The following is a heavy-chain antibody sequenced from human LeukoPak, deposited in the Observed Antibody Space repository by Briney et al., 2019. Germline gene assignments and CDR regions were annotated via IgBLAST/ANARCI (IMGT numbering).Heavy chain of an antibody. CDR3: ARERYCSGGSCYAFGY. Sequence: GSLRLSCAASGFTFDDYGMSWVRQAPGKGLEWVSGINWNGGSTGYADSVKGRFTISRDNAKNSLYLQMNSLRAEDTAVYYCARERYCSGGSCYAFGYWGQGTLVTVSS. J-gene: IGHJ4*02. D-gene: IGHD2-15*01. CDR2: INWNGGST. V-gene: IGHV3-20*04. CDR1: GFTFDDYG.